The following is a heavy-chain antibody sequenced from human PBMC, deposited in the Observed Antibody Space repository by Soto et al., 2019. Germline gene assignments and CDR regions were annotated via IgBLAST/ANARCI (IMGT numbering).Heavy chain of an antibody. CDR3: ACHPRYYDILTGYWFDY. Sequence: EVQLVESGGGLVKPGGSLRLSCAASGFTFSSYSMNWVRQAPGKGLEWVSSISSSSSYIYYADSVKGRFTISRDNAKNSLYLQMNSLRAEDTAVYYCACHPRYYDILTGYWFDYWGQGTLVTVSS. V-gene: IGHV3-21*01. J-gene: IGHJ4*02. D-gene: IGHD3-9*01. CDR2: ISSSSSYI. CDR1: GFTFSSYS.